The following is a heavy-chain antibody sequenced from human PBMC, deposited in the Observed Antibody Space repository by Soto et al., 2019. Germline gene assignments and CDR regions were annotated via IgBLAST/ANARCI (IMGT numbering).Heavy chain of an antibody. CDR1: GGTFSSYA. V-gene: IGHV1-69*13. CDR2: IIPIFGTA. CDR3: ARDQYSSGWYRGWDY. D-gene: IGHD6-19*01. Sequence: GASVKVSCKASGGTFSSYAISWVRQAPGQGLEWMGGIIPIFGTANYAQKFQGRVTITADESTSTAYMELSSLRSEDTAVYYCARDQYSSGWYRGWDYWGQGTLVTVSS. J-gene: IGHJ4*02.